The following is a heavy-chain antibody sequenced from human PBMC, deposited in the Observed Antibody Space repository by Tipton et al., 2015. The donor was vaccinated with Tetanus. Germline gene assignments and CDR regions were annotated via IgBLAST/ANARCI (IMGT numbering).Heavy chain of an antibody. CDR2: IYFEGST. D-gene: IGHD5-18*01. Sequence: TLSLTCTVSGASISDKKYYWGWIRQPPGKGLEWIASIYFEGSTYYSPSLKSRVTIDVDTSQNVFSLRLTSVTAADTAVYYCARHLYGYWFDPWGQGALVTVSS. V-gene: IGHV4-39*02. J-gene: IGHJ5*02. CDR3: ARHLYGYWFDP. CDR1: GASISDKKYY.